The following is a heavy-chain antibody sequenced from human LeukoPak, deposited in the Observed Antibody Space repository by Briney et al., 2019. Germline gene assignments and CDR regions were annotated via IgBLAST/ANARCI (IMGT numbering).Heavy chain of an antibody. J-gene: IGHJ6*02. CDR2: IYYSGTT. CDR1: GGSISHYY. D-gene: IGHD4-17*01. CDR3: AREDPQTTVPEGMDV. V-gene: IGHV4-59*01. Sequence: SETLSLTCTVFGGSISHYYWSWIRQSPGKGLEWIGCIYYSGTTNYNPSLKSRVTISVDTSRNQFSLQLRSVTAADTAVYYCAREDPQTTVPEGMDVWGQGTTVIVSS.